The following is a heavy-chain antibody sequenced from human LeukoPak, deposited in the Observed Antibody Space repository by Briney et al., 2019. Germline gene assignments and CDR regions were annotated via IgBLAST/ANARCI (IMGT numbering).Heavy chain of an antibody. Sequence: PSETLSLTCTVSGGSLSSYSYYWGWIRQPPGKGLEWLGSLYYTGSTYYNPSLKRRDTISVDMSKSHFSLKLNSVTAADTAVYYCARLDLSNYDSSTFWGQGTLVTVSP. CDR1: GGSLSSYSYY. V-gene: IGHV4-39*02. CDR2: LYYTGST. D-gene: IGHD3-22*01. J-gene: IGHJ4*02. CDR3: ARLDLSNYDSSTF.